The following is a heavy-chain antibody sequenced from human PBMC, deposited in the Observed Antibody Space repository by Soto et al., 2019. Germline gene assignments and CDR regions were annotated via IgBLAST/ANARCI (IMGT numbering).Heavy chain of an antibody. Sequence: DVQLVESGGGVVRPGGSRRLSCAASGFSFDDYGMSWVRQPPGKGLEWVSDTNPNGDSRGYADSVKGRFTISRDSAKNSLYLQMSSLRAEDTALYYCATGSYGGHLFDYWGQGTLVTVSS. CDR2: TNPNGDSR. V-gene: IGHV3-20*04. CDR1: GFSFDDYG. D-gene: IGHD2-21*02. J-gene: IGHJ4*02. CDR3: ATGSYGGHLFDY.